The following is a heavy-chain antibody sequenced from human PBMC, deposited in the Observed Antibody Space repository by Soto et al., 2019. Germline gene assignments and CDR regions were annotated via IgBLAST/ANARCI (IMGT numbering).Heavy chain of an antibody. J-gene: IGHJ3*02. V-gene: IGHV3-23*01. D-gene: IGHD3-22*01. Sequence: EVQLLESGGGLVQPGGSLRLSCAASGFTFSSYAMSWVRQAPGKGLEWVSAISGSGGSTYYADSVKGRFTISRDNSKNTXXLQMNSLRAEDTAVYYCAKDAHSMIVVVIEDAFDIWGQGTMVTVSS. CDR2: ISGSGGST. CDR1: GFTFSSYA. CDR3: AKDAHSMIVVVIEDAFDI.